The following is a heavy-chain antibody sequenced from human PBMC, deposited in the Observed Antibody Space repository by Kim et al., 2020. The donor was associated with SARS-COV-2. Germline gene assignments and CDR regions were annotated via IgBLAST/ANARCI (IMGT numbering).Heavy chain of an antibody. CDR1: GGTFSSYA. D-gene: IGHD2-2*01. CDR3: ASELGQKYQLLSYYYYYGMDV. J-gene: IGHJ6*02. Sequence: SVKVSCKASGGTFSSYAISWVRQAPGQGLEWMGGIIPIFGTANYAQKFQGRVTITADESTSTAYMELSSLRSEDTAVYYCASELGQKYQLLSYYYYYGMDVWGQGTTVTVSS. CDR2: IIPIFGTA. V-gene: IGHV1-69*13.